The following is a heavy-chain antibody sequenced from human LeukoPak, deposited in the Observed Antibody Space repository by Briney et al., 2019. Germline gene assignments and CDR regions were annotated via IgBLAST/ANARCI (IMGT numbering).Heavy chain of an antibody. J-gene: IGHJ3*01. Sequence: AASVKVSRKASGYTLSDNHLYWVRHAPGHGLEWMGWIDPNSGVTNFAQNFQGRLTMTTDTSISTAYMELSRLTSDDTTVYYCARELGINAFDVWGQGTLVTVSS. CDR1: GYTLSDNH. D-gene: IGHD1-26*01. V-gene: IGHV1-2*02. CDR3: ARELGINAFDV. CDR2: IDPNSGVT.